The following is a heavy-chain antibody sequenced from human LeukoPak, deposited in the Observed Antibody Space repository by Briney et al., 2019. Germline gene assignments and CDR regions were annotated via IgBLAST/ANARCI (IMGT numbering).Heavy chain of an antibody. CDR2: ISISGSTI. D-gene: IGHD7-27*01. V-gene: IGHV3-11*01. CDR1: GFTFSDYY. CDR3: ASDERATGYYYYGMDV. J-gene: IGHJ6*02. Sequence: GSLRLSCAASGFTFSDYYMSWIRQAPGKGLEWVSYISISGSTIYYTDSVKGRFTISRDNAKNSLYLQMNSLRAEDTAVYYCASDERATGYYYYGMDVWGQGTTVTVSS.